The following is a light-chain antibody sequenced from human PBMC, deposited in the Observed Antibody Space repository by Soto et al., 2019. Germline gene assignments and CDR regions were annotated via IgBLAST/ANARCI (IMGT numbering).Light chain of an antibody. J-gene: IGKJ2*01. V-gene: IGKV3-15*01. CDR2: GAS. CDR1: QSVNSN. CDR3: QQYNNRPPDT. Sequence: EIVMTQSPATLSVSPGERATLSCRASQSVNSNLAWYQQKPGQAPRLLIYGASTRVPGIPARFSGSGSGTEFNPTISSLQSEDFAVYYCQQYNNRPPDTFGQGTKLEIK.